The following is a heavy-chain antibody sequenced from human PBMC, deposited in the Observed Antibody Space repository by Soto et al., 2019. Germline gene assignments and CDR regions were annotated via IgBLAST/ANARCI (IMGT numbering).Heavy chain of an antibody. CDR2: IIPIFGTA. D-gene: IGHD4-17*01. V-gene: IGHV1-69*13. CDR3: ARDLMTTVTTGPFDP. CDR1: GGTFSSYA. Sequence: SVKVSCKASGGTFSSYAISWVRQAPGQGLEWMGGIIPIFGTANYAQKFQGRVTITADESTSTAYMELSSLRSEDTAVYYCARDLMTTVTTGPFDPWGQGTLVTVSS. J-gene: IGHJ5*02.